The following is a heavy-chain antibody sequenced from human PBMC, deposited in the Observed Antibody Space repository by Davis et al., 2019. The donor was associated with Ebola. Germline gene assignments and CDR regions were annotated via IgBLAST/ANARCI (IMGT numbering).Heavy chain of an antibody. J-gene: IGHJ4*02. CDR2: ISGSGGST. CDR3: AKDMVPRPGIAAAGSFDY. V-gene: IGHV3-23*01. Sequence: GGSLRLSCAASGFTFSSYAMSWVRQAPGKGLEWVSAISGSGGSTYYADSVKGRFTISRDNSKNTLYLQMNSLRAEDTAVYYCAKDMVPRPGIAAAGSFDYWGQGTLVTVSS. D-gene: IGHD6-13*01. CDR1: GFTFSSYA.